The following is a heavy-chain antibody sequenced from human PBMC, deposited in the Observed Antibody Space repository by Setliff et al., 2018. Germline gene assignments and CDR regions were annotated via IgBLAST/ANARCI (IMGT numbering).Heavy chain of an antibody. CDR1: GDSISSNSYY. Sequence: SETLSLTCTVSGDSISSNSYYWGWIRQPPGKGLEWIGSIYYDGSTSYNSSLKSRVTISVDTSKNQFSLTLTSVTAADTAMYYCGRGRFYYDDNDFSWGQGTLVTVSS. J-gene: IGHJ4*02. V-gene: IGHV4-39*07. CDR2: IYYDGST. CDR3: GRGRFYYDDNDFS. D-gene: IGHD3-22*01.